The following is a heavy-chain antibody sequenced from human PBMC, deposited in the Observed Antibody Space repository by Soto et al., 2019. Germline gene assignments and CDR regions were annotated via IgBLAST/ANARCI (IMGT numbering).Heavy chain of an antibody. D-gene: IGHD3-9*01. Sequence: SETLSLTCSVSGDSINSDNYCWGWIRQPPGKGLEWIGSIYYRGNTYYNPSLKTRVTISLDKSKSQFSLKLNSVTAADSAVYFCARLEGLATISYYFDYWGQGTLVTVSS. CDR3: ARLEGLATISYYFDY. CDR1: GDSINSDNYC. CDR2: IYYRGNT. J-gene: IGHJ4*02. V-gene: IGHV4-39*01.